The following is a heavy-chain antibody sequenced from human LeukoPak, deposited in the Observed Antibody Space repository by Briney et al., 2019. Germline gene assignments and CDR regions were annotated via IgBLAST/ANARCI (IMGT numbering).Heavy chain of an antibody. CDR2: TTISGST. V-gene: IGHV4-61*02. CDR3: ARDGRRGSYGDAFDL. CDR1: RRSLSSGHYS. D-gene: IGHD1-26*01. Sequence: SQTLPLTCTVPRRSLSSGHYSTSCSRQPAGKGLDGIWRTTISGSTNYNPSLKSRVTITVDTSKNQFSLKLSSVTAADTAVYYCARDGRRGSYGDAFDLWGQGTMVTVSS. J-gene: IGHJ3*01.